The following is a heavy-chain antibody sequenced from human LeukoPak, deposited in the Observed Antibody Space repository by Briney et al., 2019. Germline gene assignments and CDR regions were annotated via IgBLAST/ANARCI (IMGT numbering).Heavy chain of an antibody. V-gene: IGHV3-30*03. J-gene: IGHJ4*02. CDR3: ARVVCSGDSCYSLFDY. Sequence: GGSLRLSCAASGFTFSSYGMHWVRQAPGKGLEWVAVISYDGSNKYYADSVKGRFTISRDNSKNTLYLQMNSLRAEDTAVYYCARVVCSGDSCYSLFDYWGQGTLVTVSS. CDR1: GFTFSSYG. D-gene: IGHD2-15*01. CDR2: ISYDGSNK.